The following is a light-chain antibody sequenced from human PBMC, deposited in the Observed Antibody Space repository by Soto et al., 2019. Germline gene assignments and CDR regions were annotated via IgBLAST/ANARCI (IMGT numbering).Light chain of an antibody. CDR2: GAS. CDR1: QSIGSN. Sequence: EIVMTQSPATLSVSPGERVTLSCRASQSIGSNLGWYQQKPGQAPRLLIWGASTPATGIPARFSASGSGTEFSLTISSLQSEDSAIYYCQQYNYWPSFGQGTKVEI. CDR3: QQYNYWPS. V-gene: IGKV3D-15*01. J-gene: IGKJ1*01.